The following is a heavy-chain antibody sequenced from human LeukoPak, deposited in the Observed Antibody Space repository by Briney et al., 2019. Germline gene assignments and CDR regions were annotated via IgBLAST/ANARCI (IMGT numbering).Heavy chain of an antibody. D-gene: IGHD2-21*02. Sequence: GGSLRLSCAASGFTFSNYAMGWVRQAPGKGLEWVSDISGSGVTTYYADSVKGRFTISRDNADNSLYLQMNSLRAEDTAVYYCARPFRTYCGGDCYRTFDYWGQGTLVTVSS. V-gene: IGHV3-23*01. CDR1: GFTFSNYA. J-gene: IGHJ4*02. CDR2: ISGSGVTT. CDR3: ARPFRTYCGGDCYRTFDY.